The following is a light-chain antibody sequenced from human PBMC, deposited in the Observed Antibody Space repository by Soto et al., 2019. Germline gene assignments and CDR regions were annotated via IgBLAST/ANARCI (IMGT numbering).Light chain of an antibody. V-gene: IGKV3-20*01. CDR2: DAS. J-gene: IGKJ1*01. CDR3: KQYGYSPPWT. Sequence: EIVLTQSPATLSLSPGERATLSCRASQSISSNYLAWYQQKPGQAPRLLIYDASSRAPDIPDRFSGSGSGTDFTLTISGLEPEDLAVYYCKQYGYSPPWTFGQGTKVDIK. CDR1: QSISSNY.